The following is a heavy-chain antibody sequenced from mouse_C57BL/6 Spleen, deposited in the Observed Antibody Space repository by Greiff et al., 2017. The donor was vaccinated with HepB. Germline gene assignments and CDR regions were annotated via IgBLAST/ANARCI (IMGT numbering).Heavy chain of an antibody. V-gene: IGHV1-69*01. CDR2: IDPSDSYT. J-gene: IGHJ2*01. Sequence: QVQLQQPGAELVMPGASVKLSCKASGYTFTSYWMHWVKQRPGQGLEWIGEIDPSDSYTNYNQKFKGKSTLTVDKSSSTAYMQLSSLTSEDSAVYYCARKGVYPDCWGQGTTLTVSS. CDR1: GYTFTSYW. CDR3: ARKGVYPDC. D-gene: IGHD2-1*01.